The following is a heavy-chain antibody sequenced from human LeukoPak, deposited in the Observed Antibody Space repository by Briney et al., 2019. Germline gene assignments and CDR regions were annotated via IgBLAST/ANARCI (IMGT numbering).Heavy chain of an antibody. D-gene: IGHD5-24*01. Sequence: PSETLSLTCTVSGGSISSSSYYWDWIRQPPGKGLEWIGYIYYSGSTNYNPSLKSRVTISVDTSKNQFSLKLSSVTAADTAVYYCARSLGYEDGYTHFDYWGQGTLVTVSS. J-gene: IGHJ4*02. CDR1: GGSISSSSYY. V-gene: IGHV4-61*05. CDR2: IYYSGST. CDR3: ARSLGYEDGYTHFDY.